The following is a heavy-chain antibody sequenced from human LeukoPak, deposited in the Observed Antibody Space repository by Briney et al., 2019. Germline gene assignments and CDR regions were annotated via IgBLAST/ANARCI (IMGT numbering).Heavy chain of an antibody. CDR2: ISWNSGTI. V-gene: IGHV3-9*01. CDR1: GFTFSSYA. Sequence: QPGGSLRLSCAASGFTFSSYAMSWVRQAPGKGLEWVSGISWNSGTIGYADSVKGRFTTSRDNAKNSLYLQMNSLRTEDTALYYCARGRWFGESPFDYWGQGTLVAVSS. D-gene: IGHD3-10*01. J-gene: IGHJ4*02. CDR3: ARGRWFGESPFDY.